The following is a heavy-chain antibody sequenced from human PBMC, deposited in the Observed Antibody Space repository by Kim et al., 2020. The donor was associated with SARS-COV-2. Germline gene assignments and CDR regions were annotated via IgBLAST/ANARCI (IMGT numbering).Heavy chain of an antibody. Sequence: ASVKVSCKASGYTFTSYAMHWVRQAPGQRLEWMGWINAGNGNTKYSQKFQGRVTITRDTSASTAYMELSSLRSEDTAVYYCARDGGTDYYDNSFDYWGQGTLVNVSS. D-gene: IGHD3-22*01. V-gene: IGHV1-3*01. CDR1: GYTFTSYA. CDR3: ARDGGTDYYDNSFDY. CDR2: INAGNGNT. J-gene: IGHJ4*02.